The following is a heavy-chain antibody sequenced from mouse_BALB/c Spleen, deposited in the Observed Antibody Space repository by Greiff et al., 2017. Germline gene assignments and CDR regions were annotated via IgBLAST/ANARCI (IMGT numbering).Heavy chain of an antibody. V-gene: IGHV2-9*02. CDR1: GFSLTSYG. CDR2: IWAGGST. Sequence: VHLVESGPGLVAPSQSLSITCTVSGFSLTSYGVHWVRQPPGKGLEWLGVIWAGGSTNYNSALMSRLSISKDNSKSQVFLKMNSLQTDDTAMYYCARDTRDAYDGAMDYWGQGTSVTVSS. D-gene: IGHD1-2*01. J-gene: IGHJ4*01. CDR3: ARDTRDAYDGAMDY.